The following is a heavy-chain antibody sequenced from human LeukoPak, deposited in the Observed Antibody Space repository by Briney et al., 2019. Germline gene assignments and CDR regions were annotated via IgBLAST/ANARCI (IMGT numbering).Heavy chain of an antibody. Sequence: SETLSLTYTVSGGSISSGGYYWSWIRQHPGKGLEWIGYIYYSGSTYYNPSLKSRVTISVDTSKNQFSLKLSSVTAADTAVYYCARVHGSAIFGHERWLDYWGQGTLVTVSS. J-gene: IGHJ4*02. V-gene: IGHV4-31*03. CDR3: ARVHGSAIFGHERWLDY. CDR2: IYYSGST. D-gene: IGHD3-3*01. CDR1: GGSISSGGYY.